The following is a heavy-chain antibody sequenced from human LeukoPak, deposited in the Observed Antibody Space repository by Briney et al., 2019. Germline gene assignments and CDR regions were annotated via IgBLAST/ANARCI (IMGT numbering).Heavy chain of an antibody. J-gene: IGHJ6*02. D-gene: IGHD3-10*01. CDR1: GFTFSSYA. Sequence: GGSLRLSCAASGFTFSSYAMSWVRQAPGKGLEWVSAISGSGGSTYYADSVKGRFTISRDNSKNTLYLQMNSLRAEDTAVYYCAKGGTMVRGVTNYYYYGMDVWGQGNTVTVSS. CDR2: ISGSGGST. V-gene: IGHV3-23*01. CDR3: AKGGTMVRGVTNYYYYGMDV.